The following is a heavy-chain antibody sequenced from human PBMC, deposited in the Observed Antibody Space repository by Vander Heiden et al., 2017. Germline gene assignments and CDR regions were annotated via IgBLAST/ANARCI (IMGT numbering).Heavy chain of an antibody. CDR1: GFTFSDYS. J-gene: IGHJ4*02. D-gene: IGHD3-16*01. CDR3: SRGGTGGDSADY. V-gene: IGHV3-21*01. Sequence: EVQLVESGGGLIKPGGSLRLSCAASGFTFSDYSMNWVRKAPGMGLEWVSSINSGSFYIYYADSVKGRFTISRDNAKNSLYLQMNSLRVEDTAVYYCSRGGTGGDSADYWGQGTLVTVSS. CDR2: INSGSFYI.